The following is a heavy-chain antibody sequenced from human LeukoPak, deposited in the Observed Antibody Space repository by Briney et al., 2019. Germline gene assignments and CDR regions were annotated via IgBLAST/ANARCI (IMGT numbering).Heavy chain of an antibody. Sequence: GESLKISCKASGYNFPDFWIAWVRQMPGKGLEWMGIIYPDDSNTRYSPSFQGQVTFSADKSINTAYLQWTSLKASDTAMYYCARTSNYVAFDIWGQGTMVTVSS. J-gene: IGHJ3*02. D-gene: IGHD4-11*01. CDR3: ARTSNYVAFDI. CDR2: IYPDDSNT. V-gene: IGHV5-51*01. CDR1: GYNFPDFW.